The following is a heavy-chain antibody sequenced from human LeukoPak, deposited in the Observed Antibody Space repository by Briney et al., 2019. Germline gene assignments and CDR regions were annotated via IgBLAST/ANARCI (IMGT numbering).Heavy chain of an antibody. D-gene: IGHD3-10*01. J-gene: IGHJ4*02. Sequence: PSGTLSLTCAVSGGSISSSNWWSWVRQPPGKGLEWIGEIYHSGSTNYNPSLKSRVSISVDTSKNQFSLKLTSVTAADTAVYYCARLAYGSGSYYTQFDYWGQGTLVTVSS. CDR3: ARLAYGSGSYYTQFDY. V-gene: IGHV4-4*02. CDR2: IYHSGST. CDR1: GGSISSSNW.